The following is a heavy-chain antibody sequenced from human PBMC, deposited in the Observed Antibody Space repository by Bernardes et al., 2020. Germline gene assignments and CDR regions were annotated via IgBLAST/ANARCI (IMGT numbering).Heavy chain of an antibody. Sequence: SETLSLTCAVSGYSISSGYYWGWIRQPPGKRLGWIGSIYHSGSNYYNPSLKSRVTISVDTSKNQFPLELSSVTAADTAVYYCARAGGMVGGVDPWGQGTLVTVSS. D-gene: IGHD3-10*01. CDR1: GYSISSGYY. CDR2: IYHSGSN. V-gene: IGHV4-38-2*01. J-gene: IGHJ5*02. CDR3: ARAGGMVGGVDP.